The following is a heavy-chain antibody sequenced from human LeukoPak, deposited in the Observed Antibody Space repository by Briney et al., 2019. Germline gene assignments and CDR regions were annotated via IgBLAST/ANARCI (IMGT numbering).Heavy chain of an antibody. CDR1: GFTFSDSY. Sequence: AGGSLRLSCEASGFTFSDSYMSWLRQPPGKGLESISYIGPSGNFINYADSVKGRFTISRGSAKKSLYLQINSLRAEDTAVYYCSRDPRVLDYWGQGTLVTVSS. CDR2: IGPSGNFI. V-gene: IGHV3-11*01. CDR3: SRDPRVLDY. J-gene: IGHJ4*02.